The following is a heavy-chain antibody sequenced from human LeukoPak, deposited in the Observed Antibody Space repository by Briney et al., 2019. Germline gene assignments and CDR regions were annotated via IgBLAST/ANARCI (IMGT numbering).Heavy chain of an antibody. CDR1: GYTFTSYD. V-gene: IGHV1-8*01. CDR2: MNTNSGNT. Sequence: RASVKVSCKASGYTFTSYDINWVRQATGQGLEWVGWMNTNSGNTGYAQKFQGRVTITRNTSISTAYMELSSLRSEDTAVYYCARGLRGNRNTHLRYWGQGTLVTVSS. CDR3: ARGLRGNRNTHLRY. J-gene: IGHJ4*02. D-gene: IGHD1/OR15-1a*01.